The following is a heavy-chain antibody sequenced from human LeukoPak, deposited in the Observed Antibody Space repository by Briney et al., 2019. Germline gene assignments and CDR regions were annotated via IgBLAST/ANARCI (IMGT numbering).Heavy chain of an antibody. Sequence: PGGSLRLSCAASGFTFSSYAMSWVRQAPGKGLEWVSAISGSGGSTYYADSVKGRFTISRDNSKNTLYLQMNSLRAEDTAVYYCAKDISLWFGESNFDYWGQGTLVTVSS. V-gene: IGHV3-23*01. D-gene: IGHD3-10*01. CDR2: ISGSGGST. J-gene: IGHJ4*02. CDR1: GFTFSSYA. CDR3: AKDISLWFGESNFDY.